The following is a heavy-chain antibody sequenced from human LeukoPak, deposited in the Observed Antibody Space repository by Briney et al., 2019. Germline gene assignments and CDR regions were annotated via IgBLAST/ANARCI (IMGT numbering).Heavy chain of an antibody. Sequence: GGSLRLSCAASGFTFSSYAMSWVRQAPGKGLEWVSAISGSGGSTYYADSVKGRFTISRDNSKNTLYLQMNSLRAEDTAVYYCAKDLKRLLSEEDFDYWGQGTWSPSPQ. J-gene: IGHJ4*02. CDR1: GFTFSSYA. V-gene: IGHV3-23*01. CDR3: AKDLKRLLSEEDFDY. CDR2: ISGSGGST. D-gene: IGHD6-25*01.